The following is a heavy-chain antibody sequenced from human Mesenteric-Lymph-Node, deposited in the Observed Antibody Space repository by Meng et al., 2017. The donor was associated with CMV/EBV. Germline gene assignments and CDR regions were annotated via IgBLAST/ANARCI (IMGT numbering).Heavy chain of an antibody. CDR3: AKLATVTTFYVFDY. V-gene: IGHV3-23*01. J-gene: IGHJ4*02. CDR1: GFTFNNYD. Sequence: GESLKISCAASGFTFNNYDMSWVRQAPGKGLEWVSFIGGSGSTPYYADSVKGRSTVSRDNSKNTLYLQMYSLRADDTAVYYCAKLATVTTFYVFDYWGQGTLVTVSS. CDR2: IGGSGSTP. D-gene: IGHD4-17*01.